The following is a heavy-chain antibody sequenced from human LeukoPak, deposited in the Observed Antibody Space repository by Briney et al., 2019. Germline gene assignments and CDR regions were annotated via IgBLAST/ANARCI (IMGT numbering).Heavy chain of an antibody. Sequence: SETLSLTCTVSGYSISSGYYWGWIRQPPGQGLEWIGSIHHSGSTDYNPSLKSRVTISADMSRNQFSLRLSSVTAADTAVYYCASLSGGGMDVWGQGTTVTVSS. D-gene: IGHD2-15*01. CDR1: GYSISSGYY. J-gene: IGHJ6*02. CDR2: IHHSGST. V-gene: IGHV4-38-2*02. CDR3: ASLSGGGMDV.